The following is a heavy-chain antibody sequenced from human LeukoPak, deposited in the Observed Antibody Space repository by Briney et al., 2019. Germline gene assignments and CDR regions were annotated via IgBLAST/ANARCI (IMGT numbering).Heavy chain of an antibody. CDR1: GGSISSYY. V-gene: IGHV4-59*01. Sequence: SETLSLTCTVSGGSISSYYWSWIRQPPGKGLEWIGYIYYSGSTNYNPSLKSRVTISVDTSKNQFSLKLSSVTAADTAVYYCASSPAAGQFNYWGQGTLVTVSS. J-gene: IGHJ4*02. D-gene: IGHD6-13*01. CDR2: IYYSGST. CDR3: ASSPAAGQFNY.